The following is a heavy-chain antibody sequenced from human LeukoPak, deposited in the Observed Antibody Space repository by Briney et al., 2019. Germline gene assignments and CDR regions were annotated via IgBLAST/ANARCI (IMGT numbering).Heavy chain of an antibody. D-gene: IGHD2-8*01. J-gene: IGHJ4*02. CDR2: ISRSGGRT. V-gene: IGHV3-23*01. CDR1: GFTFNNFA. Sequence: PGGPLRLSCAASGFTFNNFAMSWVRQPPGKGLEWVSAISRSGGRTYYADSVKGRFTISRDNSKNTLYLQMNSLRAEDTAVYYCAKDPDCTSGVCYTFFDYWGQGTLVTVSS. CDR3: AKDPDCTSGVCYTFFDY.